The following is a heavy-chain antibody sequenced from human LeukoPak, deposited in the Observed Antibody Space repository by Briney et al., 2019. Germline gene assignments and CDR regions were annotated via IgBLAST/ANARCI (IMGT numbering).Heavy chain of an antibody. CDR3: ARGQYYDSSGSVGGDY. CDR1: GYTFTSYD. D-gene: IGHD3-22*01. CDR2: MNPNSGNT. V-gene: IGHV1-8*01. Sequence: ASVKVSCKASGYTFTSYDINWVGQATGQGLEWMGWMNPNSGNTGYAQKFQGRVTMTRNTSKSTAYMGLSSLRSEDTAVYYCARGQYYDSSGSVGGDYWGQGTLVTVSS. J-gene: IGHJ4*02.